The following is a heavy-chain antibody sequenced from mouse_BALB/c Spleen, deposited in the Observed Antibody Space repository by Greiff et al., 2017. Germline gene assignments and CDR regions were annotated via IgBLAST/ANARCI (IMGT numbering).Heavy chain of an antibody. CDR2: ISYDGSN. D-gene: IGHD2-14*01. V-gene: IGHV3-6*02. J-gene: IGHJ2*01. CDR3: ASCRYLFDY. Sequence: ESGPGLVKPSQSLSLTCSVTGYSITSGYYWNWIRQFPGNKLEWMGYISYDGSNNYNPSLKNRISITRDTSKNQFFLKLNSVTTEDTATYYCASCRYLFDYWGQGTTLTVSS. CDR1: GYSITSGYY.